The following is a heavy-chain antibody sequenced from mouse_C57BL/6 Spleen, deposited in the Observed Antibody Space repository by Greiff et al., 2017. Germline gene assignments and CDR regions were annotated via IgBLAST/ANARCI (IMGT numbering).Heavy chain of an antibody. CDR2: ISTGGGST. CDR3: ARHGGRTRGYFDY. CDR1: GFTFSDYY. V-gene: IGHV5-12*01. Sequence: EVKLVESGGGLVQPGGSLKLSCAASGFTFSDYYMYWVRQTPEQRLEWVAYISTGGGSTYYPDTVKGRFTIARDKAKNTLYLQMRRLKSEDTAMYYCARHGGRTRGYFDYWGQGTTLTVSS. J-gene: IGHJ2*01. D-gene: IGHD1-1*02.